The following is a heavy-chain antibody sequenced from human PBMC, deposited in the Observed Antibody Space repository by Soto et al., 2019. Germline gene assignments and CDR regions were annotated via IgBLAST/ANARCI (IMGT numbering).Heavy chain of an antibody. J-gene: IGHJ4*02. CDR1: GGSISSGDYY. CDR3: ARARLSGSCRPPMGFDD. D-gene: IGHD3-16*02. Sequence: SETLSLTCTVSGGSISSGDYYWSWIRQPPGRGLEWIAYIYYSGNTYYNPSLKSRVTMSIDTSKNQFSLKLNSVTAADTAVYYCARARLSGSCRPPMGFDDWGQGTLVTVSS. CDR2: IYYSGNT. V-gene: IGHV4-30-4*01.